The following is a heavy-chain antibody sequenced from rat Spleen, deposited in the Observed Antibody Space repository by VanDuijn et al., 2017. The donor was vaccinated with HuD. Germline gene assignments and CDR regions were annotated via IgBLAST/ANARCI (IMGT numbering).Heavy chain of an antibody. Sequence: SLKLSCAASGFTFSDYGMAWVRQAPTKGLEWVATISLDGGRNFYRDSVKGRFTISRDNAKSTLSLQMDSLRSEDTATYYCARRHYGYTDYFDYWGQGVMVTVSS. CDR1: GFTFSDYG. V-gene: IGHV5-29*01. D-gene: IGHD1-9*01. CDR2: ISLDGGRN. CDR3: ARRHYGYTDYFDY. J-gene: IGHJ2*01.